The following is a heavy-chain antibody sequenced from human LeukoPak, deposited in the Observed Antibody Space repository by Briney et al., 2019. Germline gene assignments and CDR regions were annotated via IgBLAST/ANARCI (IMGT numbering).Heavy chain of an antibody. CDR2: ISGGGGST. CDR1: GFTFSSYA. CDR3: ARAPYYYGSGPLGYSFDY. Sequence: PGGSLRLSCAASGFTFSSYAMSWVRQAPGKGLEWVSTISGGGGSTYYADSVKGRFTISRDTSKNTLYLQMNSLRDEDTAVYYCARAPYYYGSGPLGYSFDYWGQGTLVTVSS. J-gene: IGHJ4*02. D-gene: IGHD3-10*01. V-gene: IGHV3-23*01.